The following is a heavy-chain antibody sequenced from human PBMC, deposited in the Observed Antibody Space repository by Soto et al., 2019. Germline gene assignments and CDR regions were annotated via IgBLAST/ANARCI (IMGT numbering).Heavy chain of an antibody. CDR3: ARSSGYGDYNY. Sequence: SETLSLTCTVSGASISRYYWSWIRQPPRKGLEWIGYISDSGSAYYNPSLKNRVTISVDTSKNQFSLKLNSVTAADTAVYYCARSSGYGDYNYWGQGTLVTVSS. CDR2: ISDSGSA. D-gene: IGHD4-17*01. V-gene: IGHV4-59*01. J-gene: IGHJ4*02. CDR1: GASISRYY.